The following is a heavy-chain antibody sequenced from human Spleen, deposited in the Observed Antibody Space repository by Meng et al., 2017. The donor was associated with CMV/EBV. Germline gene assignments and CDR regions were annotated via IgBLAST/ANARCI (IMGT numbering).Heavy chain of an antibody. CDR1: GYNFITYY. CDR2: INPDGGTT. J-gene: IGHJ3*02. Sequence: ASVKVSCKASGYNFITYYIHWMRQAPGKGLEWMGRINPDGGTTTYAERFQGGLTLTSDTSTSTVYMELSSLRSEDTAVYYCARDLVGYDAFDIWGQGTMVTVSS. CDR3: ARDLVGYDAFDI. V-gene: IGHV1-46*01. D-gene: IGHD3-22*01.